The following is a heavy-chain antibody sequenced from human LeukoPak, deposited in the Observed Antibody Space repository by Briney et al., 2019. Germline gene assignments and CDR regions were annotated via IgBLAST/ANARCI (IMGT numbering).Heavy chain of an antibody. V-gene: IGHV1-3*01. Sequence: ASVKVSCKASGYTFTSYAMHWVRQAPGQRLEWMGWINAGNGNTKYSQKFQGRVTITRDTSASTAYMELSSLRSEDTAVYYCARGGYGSGSYNCFDYWGQGTLVTVSS. CDR3: ARGGYGSGSYNCFDY. J-gene: IGHJ4*02. CDR1: GYTFTSYA. CDR2: INAGNGNT. D-gene: IGHD3-10*01.